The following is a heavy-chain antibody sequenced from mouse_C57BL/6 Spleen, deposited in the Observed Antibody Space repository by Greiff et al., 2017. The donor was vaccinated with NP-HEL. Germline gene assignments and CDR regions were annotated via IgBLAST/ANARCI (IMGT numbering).Heavy chain of an antibody. CDR1: GYTFTSYW. CDR2: IDPSDSYT. D-gene: IGHD4-1*01. V-gene: IGHV1-50*01. CDR3: ARESGTRDY. J-gene: IGHJ2*01. Sequence: QVQLQQPGAELVKPGASVKLSCKASGYTFTSYWMQWVKQRPGQGLEWIGEIDPSDSYTTYNQKFKGKATLTVDTSSSTAYMQLSSLTSEDSAVYYCARESGTRDYWGQGTTLTVSS.